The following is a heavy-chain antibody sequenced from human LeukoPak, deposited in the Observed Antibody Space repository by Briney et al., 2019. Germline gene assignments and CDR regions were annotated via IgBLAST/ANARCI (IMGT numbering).Heavy chain of an antibody. CDR1: GGSFSGYY. J-gene: IGHJ4*02. D-gene: IGHD6-19*01. CDR3: ARVAGTVDY. Sequence: SETLSLTCAVYGGSFSGYYWSWIRQPPGKGLEWIGEINHSGSTNYNPSLKSRVTISVDTSKNQFSLKLSSVTAADTAVYYGARVAGTVDYWGQGTLVTVSS. V-gene: IGHV4-34*01. CDR2: INHSGST.